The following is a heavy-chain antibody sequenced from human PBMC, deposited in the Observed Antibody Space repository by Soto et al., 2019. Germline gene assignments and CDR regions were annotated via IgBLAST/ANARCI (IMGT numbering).Heavy chain of an antibody. CDR2: MNPNSGNT. V-gene: IGHV1-8*01. CDR1: GYTFTSYD. Sequence: GASVKVSCKASGYTFTSYDINWVRQATGQGLEWMGWMNPNSGNTGYAQKFQGRVTMTRNTSISTAYMELSSLRSEDTAVYYCARGSIKRQPVGYWGHGSLVTVSS. D-gene: IGHD6-6*01. J-gene: IGHJ4*01. CDR3: ARGSIKRQPVGY.